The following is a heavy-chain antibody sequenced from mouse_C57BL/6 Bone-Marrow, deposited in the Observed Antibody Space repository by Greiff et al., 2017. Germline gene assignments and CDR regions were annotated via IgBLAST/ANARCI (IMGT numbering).Heavy chain of an antibody. V-gene: IGHV5-15*01. CDR2: ISNLAYSI. CDR3: ARGGYGSSYGFAY. J-gene: IGHJ3*01. D-gene: IGHD1-1*01. CDR1: GFTFSDYG. Sequence: EVQLVESGGGLVQPGGSLKLSCAASGFTFSDYGMAWVRQAPRQGPEWVAFISNLAYSIYYADTVTGRFTISRENAKNTLYLEMSSLRSEDTAMYYCARGGYGSSYGFAYWGQGTLVTVSA.